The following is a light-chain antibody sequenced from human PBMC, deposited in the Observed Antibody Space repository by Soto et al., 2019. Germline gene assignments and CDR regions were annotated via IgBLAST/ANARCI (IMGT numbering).Light chain of an antibody. J-gene: IGKJ1*01. V-gene: IGKV3-15*01. Sequence: EIGMTHSQATLSVPPGERPTLSSRASQSVSSNLAWYQQKPGQAPRLLIYGASTRATGIPARFSGSGSGTEFTLTISSLEPEDFAVYYCQQRSNWPRTFGQGTKVDIK. CDR2: GAS. CDR1: QSVSSN. CDR3: QQRSNWPRT.